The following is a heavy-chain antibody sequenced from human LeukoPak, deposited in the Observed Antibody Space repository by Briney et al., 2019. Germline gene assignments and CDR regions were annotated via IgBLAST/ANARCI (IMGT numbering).Heavy chain of an antibody. V-gene: IGHV3-23*01. D-gene: IGHD6-19*01. CDR1: GFTFSSYA. J-gene: IGHJ4*02. Sequence: PGGPLRLSCAASGFTFSSYAMSWVRQAPGKGLEGVSAISGSGGSTYYADSVKGRFTITRDNSKNTLYLQMNSLRAGDTAVYYCAKDRRRIAVAGISPFDYWGQGTLVTVSS. CDR2: ISGSGGST. CDR3: AKDRRRIAVAGISPFDY.